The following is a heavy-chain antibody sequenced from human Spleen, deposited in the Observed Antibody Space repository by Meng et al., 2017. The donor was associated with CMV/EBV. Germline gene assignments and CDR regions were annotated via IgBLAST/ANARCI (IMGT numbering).Heavy chain of an antibody. CDR2: INWNGGST. Sequence: GESLKISCAASGFTFDDYGMSWVRQAPGKGLEWVSGINWNGGSTGYADSVQGRFTISRDNAKNSLYLQMNSLRAEDTALYYCARPGLTVAGTRWFDPWGQGTLVTVSS. D-gene: IGHD6-13*01. CDR3: ARPGLTVAGTRWFDP. J-gene: IGHJ5*02. V-gene: IGHV3-20*04. CDR1: GFTFDDYG.